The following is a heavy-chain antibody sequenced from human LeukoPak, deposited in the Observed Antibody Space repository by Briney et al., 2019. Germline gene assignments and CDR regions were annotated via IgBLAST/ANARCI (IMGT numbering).Heavy chain of an antibody. CDR1: GGSISSTIYY. D-gene: IGHD2-2*01. V-gene: IGHV4-39*07. J-gene: IGHJ3*02. CDR3: ASPTRTKNAFDI. Sequence: SETLSLTCTVSGGSISSTIYYWGWIRQPPGKGLEWIGSIYYGGTTYSNPSLKSRVAISGDKSKNQFSPKLSSVTAADTAVYYCASPTRTKNAFDIWGQGTMVTVSS. CDR2: IYYGGTT.